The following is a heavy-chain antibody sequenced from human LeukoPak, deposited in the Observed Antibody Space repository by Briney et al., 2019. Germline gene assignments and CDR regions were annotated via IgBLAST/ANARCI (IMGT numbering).Heavy chain of an antibody. V-gene: IGHV1-8*03. CDR1: GYTFTSYD. CDR2: MNSNSGNT. D-gene: IGHD4-17*01. J-gene: IGHJ6*03. Sequence: ASVKVSCKASGYTFTSYDINWVRQATGQGLEWMGWMNSNSGNTGYAQKFQGRVTITRNTSIRTAYMELSSLRSEDTAVYYCARGDYGPYYYYYMDVWGKGTTVTVS. CDR3: ARGDYGPYYYYYMDV.